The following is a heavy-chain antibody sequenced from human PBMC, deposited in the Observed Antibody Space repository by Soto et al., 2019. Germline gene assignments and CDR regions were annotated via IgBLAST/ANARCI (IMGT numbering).Heavy chain of an antibody. CDR1: GFTVSSNY. V-gene: IGHV3-53*02. CDR3: ARVSGKEGYAFDI. CDR2: IYSGGST. J-gene: IGHJ3*02. Sequence: EVQLVETGGGLIQPGGSLRLSCAASGFTVSSNYMSWVRQAPGKGLEWVSVIYSGGSTYYADSVKGRFTISRDNSKNTRYLQMNSLRAEDTAVYYCARVSGKEGYAFDIWGQGTMVTVSS. D-gene: IGHD5-18*01.